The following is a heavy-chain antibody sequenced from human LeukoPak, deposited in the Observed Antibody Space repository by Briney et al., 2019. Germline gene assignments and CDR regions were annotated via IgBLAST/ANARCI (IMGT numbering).Heavy chain of an antibody. CDR2: IYNSGYT. CDR3: ARDGTDYNILTGYRRGAFDI. V-gene: IGHV4-59*01. Sequence: SETLSLTCTVSGGSISSYYWSWLRQPPGKGLEWIGYIYNSGYTNYNPSLMSRVTISLDTSKNQFSLKLSSVTAADTAVYHCARDGTDYNILTGYRRGAFDIWGQGTMVTVSS. D-gene: IGHD3-9*01. J-gene: IGHJ3*02. CDR1: GGSISSYY.